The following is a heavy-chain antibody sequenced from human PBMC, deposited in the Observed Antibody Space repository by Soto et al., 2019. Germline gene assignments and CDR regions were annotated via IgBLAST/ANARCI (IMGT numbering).Heavy chain of an antibody. CDR2: INPNTGVT. Sequence: QVQLIQSGAEVKKPGASMKVSCKASAFTVYYLHWVRQAPGQGLEWMGRINPNTGVTDYAQRFQGRVTMTSDTSITTAFMDLSNVDFDDTAVYYCALERQLNSPSEGLDIWGQGTMVTVSS. CDR1: AFTVYY. D-gene: IGHD6-13*01. CDR3: ALERQLNSPSEGLDI. V-gene: IGHV1-2*02. J-gene: IGHJ3*02.